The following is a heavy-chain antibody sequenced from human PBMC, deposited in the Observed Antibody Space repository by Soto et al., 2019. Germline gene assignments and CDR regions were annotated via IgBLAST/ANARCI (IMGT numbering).Heavy chain of an antibody. V-gene: IGHV1-69*13. D-gene: IGHD6-19*01. CDR2: IIPIFGTA. CDR3: ARMQESVAGTSYHYGLAV. CDR1: GGTFSSYA. J-gene: IGHJ6*02. Sequence: SVKVSCKASGGTFSSYAISWVRQAPGQGLEWMGGIIPIFGTANYAQKFQGRVTITADESTSTAYMELSSLRSEDTAVYYCARMQESVAGTSYHYGLAVWGQGTTVTVSS.